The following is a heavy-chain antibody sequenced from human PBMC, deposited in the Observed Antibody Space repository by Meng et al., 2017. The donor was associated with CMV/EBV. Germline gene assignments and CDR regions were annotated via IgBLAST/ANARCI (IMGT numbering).Heavy chain of an antibody. D-gene: IGHD3-22*01. CDR2: IYPGDSDT. Sequence: KVSCKGSGYSFTSYWIGWVRQMPGKGLEWIGIIYPGDSDTRYSPSFQGQVTISADKSISTAYLQWSSLKASDTAMYYCARPSEGGYSRMDVWGQGTTVTVSS. CDR1: GYSFTSYW. V-gene: IGHV5-51*01. J-gene: IGHJ6*02. CDR3: ARPSEGGYSRMDV.